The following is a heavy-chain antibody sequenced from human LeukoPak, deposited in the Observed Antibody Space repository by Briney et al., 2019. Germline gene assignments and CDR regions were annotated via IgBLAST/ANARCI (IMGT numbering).Heavy chain of an antibody. D-gene: IGHD3-16*01. Sequence: SETLSLTCAVYGGSFSGYYWSWIRQPPGKGVEWIGEINHSGSTNYNPSLKSRVTISVDTSKNQFSLKLSSVTAADTAVYYCARSYLGRTLFDYWGQGTLVTVSS. CDR3: ARSYLGRTLFDY. CDR1: GGSFSGYY. CDR2: INHSGST. V-gene: IGHV4-34*01. J-gene: IGHJ4*02.